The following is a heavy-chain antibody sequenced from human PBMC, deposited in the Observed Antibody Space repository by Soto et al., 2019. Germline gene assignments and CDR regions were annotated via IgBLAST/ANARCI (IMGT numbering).Heavy chain of an antibody. D-gene: IGHD6-6*01. Sequence: ESGGGVVQPGTSLRLSCAASGFRFRRYGMHWVRQAPGKGLEWVAVIWADGSNKIYADSVKGRFTVSKDNSKDTLYLQMNSLRVEDTAVYYCATDAGSSPFDYWGQGTLVIVSS. CDR2: IWADGSNK. V-gene: IGHV3-33*01. J-gene: IGHJ4*02. CDR1: GFRFRRYG. CDR3: ATDAGSSPFDY.